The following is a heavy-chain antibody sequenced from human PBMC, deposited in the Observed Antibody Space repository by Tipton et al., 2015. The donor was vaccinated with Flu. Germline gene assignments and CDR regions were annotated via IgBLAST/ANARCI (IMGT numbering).Heavy chain of an antibody. CDR1: GGNLKTYS. Sequence: QSGAEVKKPGSSVKVSCRASGGNLKTYSINWVRQVPGQGLEWMGRIIPAFAFTTSAQKFQARVTITADESTATAYMELSSLRSEDTGIYYCARGPPRHLEYSSSGLDYWGQGTLVTVSS. CDR2: IIPAFAFT. D-gene: IGHD6-6*01. CDR3: ARGPPRHLEYSSSGLDY. J-gene: IGHJ4*02. V-gene: IGHV1-69*15.